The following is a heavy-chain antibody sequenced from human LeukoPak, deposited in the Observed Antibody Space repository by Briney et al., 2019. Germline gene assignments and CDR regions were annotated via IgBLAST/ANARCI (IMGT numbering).Heavy chain of an antibody. D-gene: IGHD2-15*01. CDR2: IKQDGSEK. CDR1: GFTFSSYS. J-gene: IGHJ4*02. Sequence: GGSLRLSCAASGFTFSSYSMSWVRQAPGKGLEWVANIKQDGSEKYYVDSVKGRFTISRDNSKNTLYLQMNSLRAEDTAVYYCAKGGLGYCSGGSCYHFDYWGQGTLVTVSS. CDR3: AKGGLGYCSGGSCYHFDY. V-gene: IGHV3-7*01.